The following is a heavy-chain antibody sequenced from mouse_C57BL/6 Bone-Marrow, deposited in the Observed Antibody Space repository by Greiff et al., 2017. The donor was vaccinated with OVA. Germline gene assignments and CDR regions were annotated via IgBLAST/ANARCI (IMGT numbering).Heavy chain of an antibody. CDR1: GFSLTSYG. CDR3: AKKGDGSDYFDY. Sequence: VQGVESGPGLVQPSQSLSITCTVSGFSLTSYGVHWVRQPPGKGLEWLGVLWSGGSTDYNAAFISRLSISKDNSKSQVFFKMNSLQADDTAIYYCAKKGDGSDYFDYWGQGTTLTVSS. V-gene: IGHV2-4*01. D-gene: IGHD2-3*01. CDR2: LWSGGST. J-gene: IGHJ2*01.